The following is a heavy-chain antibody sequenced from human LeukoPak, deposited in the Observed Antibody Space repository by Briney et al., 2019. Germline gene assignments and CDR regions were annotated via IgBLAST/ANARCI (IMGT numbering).Heavy chain of an antibody. V-gene: IGHV1-69*13. CDR1: GGTFSSYA. Sequence: GAAVKVSCQASGGTFSSYAIIWVRQAPGQGLEWMGGIIPIFGTANYAQKFQGRVTITADESTSTAYTELTSLRSEDTAVYYCARILDSAWGELGYWGQGTLVTVSS. D-gene: IGHD6-19*01. CDR3: ARILDSAWGELGY. CDR2: IIPIFGTA. J-gene: IGHJ4*02.